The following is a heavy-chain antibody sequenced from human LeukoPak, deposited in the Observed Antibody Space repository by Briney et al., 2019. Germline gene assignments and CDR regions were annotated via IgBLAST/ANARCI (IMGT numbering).Heavy chain of an antibody. V-gene: IGHV3-48*04. CDR1: GFTFSSYS. J-gene: IGHJ5*02. Sequence: GGSLRLSCAASGFTFSSYSMNWVRQAPGKGLEWVSYISSGGSAIYHADSVKGRFTISRDNARSSLDLQMNSLRAEDTAVYYCARPYCSSTSCYDSWFDPWGQGTLVTVSS. D-gene: IGHD2-2*01. CDR2: ISSGGSAI. CDR3: ARPYCSSTSCYDSWFDP.